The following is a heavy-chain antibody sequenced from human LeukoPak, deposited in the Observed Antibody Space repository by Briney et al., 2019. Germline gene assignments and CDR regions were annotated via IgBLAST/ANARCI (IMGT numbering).Heavy chain of an antibody. J-gene: IGHJ6*02. CDR1: GGSFSGYY. CDR3: AGGSFLGYYYYYGMDV. CDR2: INHSGST. V-gene: IGHV4-34*01. D-gene: IGHD3-3*01. Sequence: PSETLSLTCAVYGGSFSGYYWSWIRQPPGKGLEWIGEINHSGSTNYNPSLKSRVTISVDTSKNQFSLKLSSVTAADTAVYYCAGGSFLGYYYYYGMDVWGQGTTVTVSS.